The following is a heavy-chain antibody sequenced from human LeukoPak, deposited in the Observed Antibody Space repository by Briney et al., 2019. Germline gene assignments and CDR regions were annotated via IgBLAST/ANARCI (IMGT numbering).Heavy chain of an antibody. V-gene: IGHV1-3*01. CDR3: ARVVPAALGTSGACDI. J-gene: IGHJ3*02. Sequence: GASVKVSCKASGYTFTSYAMHWVRQAPGQRLEWMGWINAGNGNTKYSQKFQGRVTITRDTSASTAYMELSSLRSEDTAVYYCARVVPAALGTSGACDIWGQGTMVTVSS. D-gene: IGHD2-2*01. CDR2: INAGNGNT. CDR1: GYTFTSYA.